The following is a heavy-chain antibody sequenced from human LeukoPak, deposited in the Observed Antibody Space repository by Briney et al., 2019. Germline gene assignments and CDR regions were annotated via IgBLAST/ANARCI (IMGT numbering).Heavy chain of an antibody. D-gene: IGHD3-10*01. CDR3: AKNVKEITMVRGVIMTGVYYYYMDV. CDR1: GFTFRSYA. J-gene: IGHJ6*03. V-gene: IGHV3-23*01. Sequence: GGSLRLSCAASGFTFRSYAMSWVRQAPGKGLEWVSAISGSGGSTYYADSVKGRFTISRDNSKNTLYLQMNSLRAEDKAVYYCAKNVKEITMVRGVIMTGVYYYYMDVWGKGTTVTVSS. CDR2: ISGSGGST.